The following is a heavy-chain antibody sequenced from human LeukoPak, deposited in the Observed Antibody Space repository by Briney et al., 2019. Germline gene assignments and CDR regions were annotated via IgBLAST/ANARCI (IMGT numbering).Heavy chain of an antibody. CDR1: GYTFTGYY. V-gene: IGHV1-2*02. D-gene: IGHD3-9*01. CDR3: ARDRDILTGFSRSTFDY. J-gene: IGHJ4*02. Sequence: ASVKVSCKASGYTFTGYYMHWVRQAPGQGLEWMGWINPNSGGTNYAQKFQGRVTMTRDTSISTAYMELSRLRSDDTAVYYCARDRDILTGFSRSTFDYRGQGTLVTVSS. CDR2: INPNSGGT.